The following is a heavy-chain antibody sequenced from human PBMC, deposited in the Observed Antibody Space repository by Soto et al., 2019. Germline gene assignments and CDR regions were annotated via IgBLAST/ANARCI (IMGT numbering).Heavy chain of an antibody. V-gene: IGHV3-49*03. CDR2: IRSKAYGGTP. CDR1: GFNFGDYA. J-gene: IGHJ3*01. Sequence: GGSLRLSCTASGFNFGDYAMNWIRQAPGKGLEWIGFIRSKAYGGTPEFAASVKGRFTISRDDSKSIAYLQMNSLGTEDTAVYYCSRSWINGDALDVWGQGTVVTVSS. CDR3: SRSWINGDALDV. D-gene: IGHD1-1*01.